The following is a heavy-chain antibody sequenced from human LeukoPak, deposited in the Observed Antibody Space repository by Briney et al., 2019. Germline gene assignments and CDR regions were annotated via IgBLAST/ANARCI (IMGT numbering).Heavy chain of an antibody. V-gene: IGHV1-2*02. Sequence: GASVKVSCKASGYTFTGNYMHWVRQAPGQGLEGRGWINPNSGGTNYAQKLQGRVTTTTDTSTSTAYMELRSLRSDDTAVYYCARDFSYSSSWSTFDYWGQGTLVTVSS. D-gene: IGHD6-13*01. CDR2: INPNSGGT. CDR3: ARDFSYSSSWSTFDY. J-gene: IGHJ4*02. CDR1: GYTFTGNY.